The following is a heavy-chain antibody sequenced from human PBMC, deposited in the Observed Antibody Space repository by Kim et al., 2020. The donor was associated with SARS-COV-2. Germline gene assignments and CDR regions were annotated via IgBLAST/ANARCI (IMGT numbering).Heavy chain of an antibody. J-gene: IGHJ3*01. CDR3: ASRGATWGAFVF. Sequence: YIGDTVKGRFTISRDNSKDTLYLQMNSLRAEDTAIYYCASRGATWGAFVFWGQGTMVTVSS. D-gene: IGHD7-27*01. V-gene: IGHV3-23*01.